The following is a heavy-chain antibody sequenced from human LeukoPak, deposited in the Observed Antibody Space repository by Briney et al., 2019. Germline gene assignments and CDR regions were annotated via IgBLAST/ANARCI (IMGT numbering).Heavy chain of an antibody. Sequence: PGRSLRLPCAASGFTFSSYGMHWVRQAPGKGLEWVAVISYDGSNKYYADSVKGRFTISRDNSKNTLYLQMNSLRAEDTAVYYCAKGVASAGTREYFDYWGQGTLVTVSS. V-gene: IGHV3-30*18. D-gene: IGHD3-3*01. CDR1: GFTFSSYG. CDR2: ISYDGSNK. CDR3: AKGVASAGTREYFDY. J-gene: IGHJ4*02.